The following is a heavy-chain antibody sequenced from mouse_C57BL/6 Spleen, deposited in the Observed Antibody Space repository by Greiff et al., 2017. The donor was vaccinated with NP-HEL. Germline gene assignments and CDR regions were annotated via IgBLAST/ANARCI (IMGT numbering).Heavy chain of an antibody. Sequence: EVKLVESGGGLVKPGGSLKLSCAASGFTFSDYGMHWVRQAPEKGLEWVAYISSGSSTIYYADTVKGRLTISRDNAKNTLFLQMTSLRSEDTAMYYCARPSPYYYGSSDAMDYWGQGTSVTVSS. V-gene: IGHV5-17*01. J-gene: IGHJ4*01. D-gene: IGHD1-1*01. CDR2: ISSGSSTI. CDR1: GFTFSDYG. CDR3: ARPSPYYYGSSDAMDY.